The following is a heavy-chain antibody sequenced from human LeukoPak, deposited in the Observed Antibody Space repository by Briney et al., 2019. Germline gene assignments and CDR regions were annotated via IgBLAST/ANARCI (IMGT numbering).Heavy chain of an antibody. CDR2: IYYSGST. Sequence: SETLSLTCTVSGGSISSSSYYWGWIRQPPGKGLEWTGSIYYSGSTYYNPSLKSRVTISVDTSKNQFSLKLSSVTAADTAVYYCARLDGRPTDCPFDPWGQGTLVTVSS. D-gene: IGHD1-1*01. CDR1: GGSISSSSYY. J-gene: IGHJ5*02. V-gene: IGHV4-39*01. CDR3: ARLDGRPTDCPFDP.